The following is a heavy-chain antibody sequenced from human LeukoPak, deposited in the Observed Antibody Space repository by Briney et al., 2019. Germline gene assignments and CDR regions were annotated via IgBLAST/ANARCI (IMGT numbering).Heavy chain of an antibody. J-gene: IGHJ3*02. Sequence: GGSLRLSCAASGFTFSTYWMHWVRQGPGKGLVWVSRINSDGSNTNYADSVKGRFTISRDNAKNTLYLQMNSLRAEDTAVYYCARVYRGYSGYADGDAFDIWGQGTMVTVSS. CDR2: INSDGSNT. D-gene: IGHD5-12*01. CDR3: ARVYRGYSGYADGDAFDI. CDR1: GFTFSTYW. V-gene: IGHV3-74*01.